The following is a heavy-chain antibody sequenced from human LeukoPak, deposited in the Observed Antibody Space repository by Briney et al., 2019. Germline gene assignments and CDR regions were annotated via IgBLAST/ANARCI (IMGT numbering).Heavy chain of an antibody. CDR3: ARDTGITMVRGAFDI. V-gene: IGHV4-31*03. CDR1: GGSISSGGYY. Sequence: PSETLSLTCTVSGGSISSGGYYWSWIRQHPGKGLERIGYIYYSGSTYYNPSLKSRVTISVDTSKNQFSLKLSSVTAADTAVYYCARDTGITMVRGAFDIWGQGTMVTVSS. CDR2: IYYSGST. D-gene: IGHD3-10*01. J-gene: IGHJ3*02.